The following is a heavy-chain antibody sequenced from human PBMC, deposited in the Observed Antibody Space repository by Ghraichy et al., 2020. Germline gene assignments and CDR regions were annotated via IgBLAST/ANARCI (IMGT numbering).Heavy chain of an antibody. CDR3: AKQGAVVTDFDH. CDR2: ISFDTSNE. J-gene: IGHJ4*02. CDR1: GFTFTRYG. V-gene: IGHV3-30*18. Sequence: LSLTCAASGFTFTRYGMHWVRQAPGKGLEWVAVISFDTSNEYYADSVKGRFTISIDKSYNTLYLQMNSLRAEDTAVYYCAKQGAVVTDFDHWGQGTLVTVSS. D-gene: IGHD2-21*02.